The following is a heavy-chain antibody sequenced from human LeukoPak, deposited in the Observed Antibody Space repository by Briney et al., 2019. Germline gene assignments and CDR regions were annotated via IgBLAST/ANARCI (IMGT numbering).Heavy chain of an antibody. CDR2: ISSSSSTI. V-gene: IGHV3-48*01. CDR3: AKDTPSGYYYGSGRLRIYYYYMDV. D-gene: IGHD3-10*01. J-gene: IGHJ6*03. CDR1: GFIFSSYG. Sequence: PGGSLRLSCAASGFIFSSYGINWVRQAPGKGLEWVSYISSSSSTIYYADSVRGRFTISRDNAKNSLYLQMNSLRAEDTALYYCAKDTPSGYYYGSGRLRIYYYYMDVWGKGTTVTISS.